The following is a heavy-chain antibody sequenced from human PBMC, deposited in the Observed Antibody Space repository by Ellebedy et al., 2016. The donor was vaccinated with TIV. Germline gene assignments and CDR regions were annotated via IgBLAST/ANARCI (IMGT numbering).Heavy chain of an antibody. CDR2: ISYDGSNK. CDR3: ARDQGYYDSSGWAYFGY. V-gene: IGHV3-30-3*01. D-gene: IGHD3-22*01. Sequence: GGSLRLXCAASGFTFSSYAMHWVRQAPGKGLEWVAVISYDGSNKYYADSVKGRFTISRDNSKNTLYLQMNSLRAEDTAVYYCARDQGYYDSSGWAYFGYWGQGTLVTVSS. J-gene: IGHJ4*02. CDR1: GFTFSSYA.